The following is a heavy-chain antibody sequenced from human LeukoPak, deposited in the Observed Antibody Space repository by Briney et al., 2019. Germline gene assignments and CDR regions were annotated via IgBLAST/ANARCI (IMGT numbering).Heavy chain of an antibody. CDR2: IQNKVDGGET. J-gene: IGHJ3*02. D-gene: IGHD6-19*01. Sequence: GGSLTLSCAASGFTFTNAWMTWVRQAPGKGLEWVGRIQNKVDGGETDYPAPVKGRFTISRDDSQDTLYLQMNSLKTEDTGVYYCTREGRDSSGWYGALDIWGQGTMVTVSS. CDR3: TREGRDSSGWYGALDI. V-gene: IGHV3-15*01. CDR1: GFTFTNAW.